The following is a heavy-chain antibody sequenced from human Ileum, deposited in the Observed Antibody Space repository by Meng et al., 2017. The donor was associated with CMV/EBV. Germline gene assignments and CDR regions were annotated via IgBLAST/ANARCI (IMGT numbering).Heavy chain of an antibody. D-gene: IGHD6-19*01. CDR3: ARDSAWLIDQ. J-gene: IGHJ4*02. CDR2: IYPSGST. V-gene: IGHV4-61*02. Sequence: QVQLQESGPGLVEPSQTLSLTCTVSGGSLGGGYYWNWIRQPAGKGLEWIGRIYPSGSTNYNPSLKSRFTISVDTSKNQFSLNLTSVTAADTAVYYCARDSAWLIDQWGQGTLVTVSS. CDR1: GGSLGGGYY.